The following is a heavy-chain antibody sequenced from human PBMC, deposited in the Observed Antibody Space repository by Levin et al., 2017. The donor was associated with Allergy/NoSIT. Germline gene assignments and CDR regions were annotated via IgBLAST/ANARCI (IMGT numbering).Heavy chain of an antibody. J-gene: IGHJ6*02. CDR2: IYYSGST. CDR1: GGSISSGGYY. V-gene: IGHV4-31*03. CDR3: ARDRGTRYYYYGMDG. Sequence: SETLSLTCTVSGGSISSGGYYWSWIRQHPGKGLEWIGYIYYSGSTYYNPSLKSRVTISVDTSKNQFSLKLSSVTAADTAVYYCARDRGTRYYYYGMDGWGQGTTVTVSS. D-gene: IGHD1-7*01.